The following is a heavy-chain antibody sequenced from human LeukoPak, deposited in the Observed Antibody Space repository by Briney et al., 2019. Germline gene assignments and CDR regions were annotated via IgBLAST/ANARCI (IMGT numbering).Heavy chain of an antibody. J-gene: IGHJ4*02. CDR1: GFTFSSYG. CDR3: AKDLGSTYYFDY. V-gene: IGHV3-30*02. CDR2: IRYDGSNK. Sequence: GGSLRLSCAASGFTFSSYGMHWVRQAPGKGLEWVAFIRYDGSNKYYADSVKGRFTISRDNSKNTLYLQMNSLRAEDTAVYYCAKDLGSTYYFDYRGQGTLVTVSS. D-gene: IGHD2-15*01.